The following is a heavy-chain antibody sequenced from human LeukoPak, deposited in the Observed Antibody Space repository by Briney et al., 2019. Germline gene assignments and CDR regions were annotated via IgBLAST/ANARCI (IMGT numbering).Heavy chain of an antibody. J-gene: IGHJ5*02. D-gene: IGHD3-10*01. V-gene: IGHV6-1*01. CDR3: ARTARGGLLWFGESWFDP. CDR2: TYYRSKWYN. CDR1: GDSVSSNSAA. Sequence: SQTLSLTCAISGDSVSSNSAAWNWIRQSPSRGLEWLGMTYYRSKWYNDYAVSVKSRITINPDTSKNQFSLQLNSVTPEDTAVYYCARTARGGLLWFGESWFDPWGQGTLVTVSS.